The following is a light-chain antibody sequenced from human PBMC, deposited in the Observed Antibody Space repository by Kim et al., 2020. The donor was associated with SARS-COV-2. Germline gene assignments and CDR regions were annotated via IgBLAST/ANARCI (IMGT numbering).Light chain of an antibody. V-gene: IGKV1-12*01. CDR3: QQTNTFPHTT. CDR1: QDISRW. J-gene: IGKJ3*01. CDR2: SAS. Sequence: SVGDRVTLTCRASQDISRWLGWYQQKSEKAPKLLIYSASSLVNGVPSRFSGSGSGTDFTLTISRLQPEDFATYYCQQTNTFPHTTFGPGTKVDIK.